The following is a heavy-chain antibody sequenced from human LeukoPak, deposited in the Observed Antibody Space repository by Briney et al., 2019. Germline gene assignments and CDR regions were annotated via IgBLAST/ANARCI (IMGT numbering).Heavy chain of an antibody. CDR3: ARGYDRGVIYYFDY. V-gene: IGHV4-4*07. D-gene: IGHD3-10*01. J-gene: IGHJ4*02. CDR1: GGSISSYY. Sequence: SETLSLTCTVSGGSISSYYWSWIRQPAGKGLEWIGRIYISGSTNYNPSLKSRVTMSVDTSKNQFSLKLSSVTAADTAVYYCARGYDRGVIYYFDYWGQGTLVTVSS. CDR2: IYISGST.